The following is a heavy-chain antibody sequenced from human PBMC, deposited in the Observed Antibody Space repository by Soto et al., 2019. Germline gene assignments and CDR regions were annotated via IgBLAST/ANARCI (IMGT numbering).Heavy chain of an antibody. Sequence: GGSLRLGCAASGFTVRNVWMSGVRQAPGKGLEWVGRIKSKTYGGTTDYATPVKGRFTISRDDSKNTLYLQMNSLKTEDTGVYYCTTDVQWLVLDYWGQGTLVTVSS. CDR1: GFTVRNVW. J-gene: IGHJ4*02. V-gene: IGHV3-15*01. D-gene: IGHD6-19*01. CDR3: TTDVQWLVLDY. CDR2: IKSKTYGGTT.